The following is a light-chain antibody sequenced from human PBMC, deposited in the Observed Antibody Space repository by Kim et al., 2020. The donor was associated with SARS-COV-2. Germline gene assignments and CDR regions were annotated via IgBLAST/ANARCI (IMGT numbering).Light chain of an antibody. Sequence: ASVGDRGTITCRASQGISNFLAWYQQKPGEVPKLLIYRASTLQSGVPSRFSGSGSGTEFTLTISSLQPEDVATYYCQKYNSAPLTFGGGTKVDIK. CDR3: QKYNSAPLT. V-gene: IGKV1-27*01. CDR1: QGISNF. CDR2: RAS. J-gene: IGKJ4*01.